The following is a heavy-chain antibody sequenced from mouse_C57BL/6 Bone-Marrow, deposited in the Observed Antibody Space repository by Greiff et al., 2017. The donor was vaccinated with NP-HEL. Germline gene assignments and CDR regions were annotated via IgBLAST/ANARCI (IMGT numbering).Heavy chain of an antibody. Sequence: QVQLQQSGAELVRPGTSVKVSCKASGYAFTNYLIEWVKQRPGQGLEWIGVINPGSGGTNYNEKFKGKATLTADKSSSTAYMQLSSLTSEDSAVYFCAGGNSDYAMDYWGQGTSVTVSS. J-gene: IGHJ4*01. V-gene: IGHV1-54*01. CDR2: INPGSGGT. CDR1: GYAFTNYL. CDR3: AGGNSDYAMDY. D-gene: IGHD2-1*01.